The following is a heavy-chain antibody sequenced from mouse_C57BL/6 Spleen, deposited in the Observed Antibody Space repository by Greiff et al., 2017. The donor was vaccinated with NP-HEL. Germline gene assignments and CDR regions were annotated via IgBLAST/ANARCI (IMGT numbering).Heavy chain of an antibody. CDR2: IYPRDGSN. Sequence: VQLQQSGPELVKPGASVKLSCKASGYTFTSYDINWVKQRPGQGLEWIGWIYPRDGSNKYNEKIKGKATLTVDTSSSTAYMERHSLTSEDSAVYFCARKGSSDYWGQGTTLTVSS. J-gene: IGHJ2*01. CDR3: ARKGSSDY. V-gene: IGHV1-85*01. CDR1: GYTFTSYD. D-gene: IGHD1-1*01.